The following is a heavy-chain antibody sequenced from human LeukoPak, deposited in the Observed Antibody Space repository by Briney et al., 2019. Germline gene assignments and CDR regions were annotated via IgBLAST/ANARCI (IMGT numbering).Heavy chain of an antibody. V-gene: IGHV4-34*01. CDR2: INHSGST. J-gene: IGHJ4*02. CDR3: ASLHQVRGLTVFDC. D-gene: IGHD3-10*01. CDR1: GGSFGDYY. Sequence: SETLSLTCAVYGGSFGDYYWSWIRQPPGKGLEWFAEINHSGSTSYNPSLKSRVTISVDTSKNQFSLKLSSVTAADTAVYYCASLHQVRGLTVFDCWGQGTLVTVSS.